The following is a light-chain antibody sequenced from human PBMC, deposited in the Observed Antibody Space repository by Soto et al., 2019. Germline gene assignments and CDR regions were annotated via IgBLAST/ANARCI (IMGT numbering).Light chain of an antibody. J-gene: IGKJ5*01. Sequence: AIQLTQSPSSLSASVGDRVTITCRASQGINSALAWYQQKPGKAPKVLTYLASSLESGVPSRFSGSGSGTDFTLTISSLQPEDFATDYCQQFNNYPITFGQGTRLEIK. CDR3: QQFNNYPIT. V-gene: IGKV1D-13*01. CDR2: LAS. CDR1: QGINSA.